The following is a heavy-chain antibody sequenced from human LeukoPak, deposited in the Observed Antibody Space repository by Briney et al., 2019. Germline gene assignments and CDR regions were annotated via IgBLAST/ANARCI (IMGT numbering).Heavy chain of an antibody. J-gene: IGHJ6*03. D-gene: IGHD2-2*01. CDR2: ISAYNGNT. CDR1: GYNLTELS. CDR3: ARDLLSLLGYCSSTSCYPSMDV. Sequence: GASVKVSCKVSGYNLTELSMHWVRQAPGQGLEWMGWISAYNGNTNYAQKLQGRVTMTTDTSTSTAYMELRSLRSDDTAVYYCARDLLSLLGYCSSTSCYPSMDVWGKGTTVTVSS. V-gene: IGHV1-18*01.